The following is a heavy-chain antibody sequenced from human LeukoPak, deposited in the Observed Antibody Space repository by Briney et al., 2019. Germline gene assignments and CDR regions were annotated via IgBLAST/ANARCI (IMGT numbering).Heavy chain of an antibody. D-gene: IGHD3-10*01. Sequence: SETLSLTCTVSGGSISSYYWSWIRQPPGKGLEWIGYIYYSGSTYYNPSLKSRVTISVDTSKNQFSLKLSSVTAADTAVYYCSSGSSGGDAFDIWGQGTMVTVSS. CDR3: SSGSSGGDAFDI. CDR1: GGSISSYY. J-gene: IGHJ3*02. CDR2: IYYSGST. V-gene: IGHV4-59*06.